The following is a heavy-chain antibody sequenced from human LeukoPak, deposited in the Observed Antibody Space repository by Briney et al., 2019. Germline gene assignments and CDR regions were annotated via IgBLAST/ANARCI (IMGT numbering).Heavy chain of an antibody. CDR1: GFTFSSYA. CDR3: ARAARKWELTTAFDY. Sequence: SGGSLRLSCAASGFTFSSYAMHWVRQAPGKGLEWVAVISYDGSNKYYADSVKGRFTISRDNSKNTLYLQMNSLRAEDTAVYYCARAARKWELTTAFDYWGQGTLVTVSS. CDR2: ISYDGSNK. V-gene: IGHV3-30-3*01. D-gene: IGHD1-26*01. J-gene: IGHJ4*02.